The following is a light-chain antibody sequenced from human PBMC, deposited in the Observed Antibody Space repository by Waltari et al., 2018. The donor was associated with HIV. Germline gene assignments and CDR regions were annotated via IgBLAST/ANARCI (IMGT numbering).Light chain of an antibody. J-gene: IGLJ3*02. V-gene: IGLV8-61*01. CDR1: SASISTSHY. CDR3: VVFVGNGIWA. CDR2: STN. Sequence: QTVVTQETSFSVSPGGTVTLTCGLNSASISTSHYPSWYQQTPGQAPRTLVYSTNIRSSGVPVRFSCSILGNKAALIITGAQADDECDYYGVVFVGNGIWAFGGGTKVTVL.